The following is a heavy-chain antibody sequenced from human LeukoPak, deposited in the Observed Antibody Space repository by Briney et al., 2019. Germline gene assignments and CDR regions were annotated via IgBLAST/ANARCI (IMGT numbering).Heavy chain of an antibody. V-gene: IGHV4-38-2*01. CDR3: ASLCSGGSCYLESGWFDP. J-gene: IGHJ5*02. Sequence: PSETLSLTCAVSGYSISSGYYWGWIRQPPGKGLEWIGTIYHSGSTYYNPSLKSRVTISVDTSKNQFSLKLSSVTAADTAVYYCASLCSGGSCYLESGWFDPWGQGTLLSVSS. CDR2: IYHSGST. CDR1: GYSISSGYY. D-gene: IGHD2-15*01.